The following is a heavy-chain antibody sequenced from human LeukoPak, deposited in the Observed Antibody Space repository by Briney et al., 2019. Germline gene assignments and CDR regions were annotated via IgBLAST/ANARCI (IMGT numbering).Heavy chain of an antibody. Sequence: ASVKVSCKASGYTFTSYYMHWVRQAPGQGLEWMGIINPSGGSTSHAQKFQGRVTMTRDMSTSTVYMELSSLRSEDTAVYYCARDRRQVLVLNYWGQGTLVAVSS. CDR1: GYTFTSYY. V-gene: IGHV1-46*01. J-gene: IGHJ4*02. CDR3: ARDRRQVLVLNY. D-gene: IGHD2-8*02. CDR2: INPSGGST.